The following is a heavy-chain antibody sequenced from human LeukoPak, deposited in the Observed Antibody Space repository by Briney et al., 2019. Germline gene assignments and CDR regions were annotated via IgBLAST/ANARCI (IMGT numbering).Heavy chain of an antibody. CDR1: GYTFTSYG. J-gene: IGHJ4*02. CDR2: IGAYNGNT. D-gene: IGHD3-10*01. CDR3: AREITMVRGVPLYYFDY. Sequence: ASVKVSCKASGYTFTSYGISWVRQAPGQGLEWMGWIGAYNGNTNYAQELQGRVTMTTDTSTSTAYMELRSLRSDDTAVYYCAREITMVRGVPLYYFDYWGQGTLVTVSS. V-gene: IGHV1-18*04.